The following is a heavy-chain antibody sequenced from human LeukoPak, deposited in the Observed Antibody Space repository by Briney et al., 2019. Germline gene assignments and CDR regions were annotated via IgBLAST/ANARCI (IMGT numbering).Heavy chain of an antibody. J-gene: IGHJ4*02. CDR1: GFTFSSYG. CDR2: ISGGGEFT. V-gene: IGHV3-23*01. D-gene: IGHD3-22*01. CDR3: AKDPRNYYDGSGYSRFDY. Sequence: PGGSLRLSCAASGFTFSSYGMSWVRQAPGKGLEWVAAISGGGEFTDYAASVRGRFSISRDNSMNTLHLQMNSLRAEDTGVYYCAKDPRNYYDGSGYSRFDYWGQGTQVTVSS.